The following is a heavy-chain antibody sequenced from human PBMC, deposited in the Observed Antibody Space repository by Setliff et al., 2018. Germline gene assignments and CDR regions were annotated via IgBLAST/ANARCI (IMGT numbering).Heavy chain of an antibody. V-gene: IGHV4-34*01. CDR1: GGSFTSYY. Sequence: SETLSLTCTVYGGSFTSYYWGWIRQSPGKGLEWIGEINHSGSTNYNPSLKSRLTISVDASTNQFSLKLYSVTAADTAVYYCRYWSGYYNNDYWGQGTLVTVS. CDR2: INHSGST. D-gene: IGHD3-3*01. CDR3: RYWSGYYNNDY. J-gene: IGHJ4*02.